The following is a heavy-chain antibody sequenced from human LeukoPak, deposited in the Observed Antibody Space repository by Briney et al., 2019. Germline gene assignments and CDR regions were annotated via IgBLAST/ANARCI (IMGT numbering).Heavy chain of an antibody. Sequence: ASVKVSCKASGYTFTRYYMHWVRQAPGQGLEWMGVINPSDGGTSYAQKFQGRVTMTRDTSTSTVYMELSGLRSEDTAVYYCAGGAPAYYYGEDAFDIWGQGTMVTVSS. CDR2: INPSDGGT. V-gene: IGHV1-46*01. J-gene: IGHJ3*02. D-gene: IGHD3-10*01. CDR1: GYTFTRYY. CDR3: AGGAPAYYYGEDAFDI.